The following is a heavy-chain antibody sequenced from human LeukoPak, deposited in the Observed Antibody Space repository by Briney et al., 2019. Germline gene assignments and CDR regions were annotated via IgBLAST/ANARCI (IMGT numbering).Heavy chain of an antibody. D-gene: IGHD3-3*01. CDR1: GVSFSGYY. V-gene: IGHV4-34*01. CDR3: ARRGYYDFWSGYYFPY. CDR2: INHSGST. J-gene: IGHJ4*02. Sequence: SETLSLTCAVYGVSFSGYYWSWIRQPPGKGLEWIGEINHSGSTNYNPSLKSRVTISVDTSTNQFSLRLSSVTAADTAVYYCARRGYYDFWSGYYFPYWGQGTLVTVFS.